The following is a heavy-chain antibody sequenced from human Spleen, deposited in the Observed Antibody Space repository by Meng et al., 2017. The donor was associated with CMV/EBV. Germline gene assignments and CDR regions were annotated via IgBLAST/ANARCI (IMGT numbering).Heavy chain of an antibody. CDR1: GGSVSSGSYY. CDR3: AREMLQHWFEP. D-gene: IGHD5-24*01. V-gene: IGHV4-61*01. Sequence: SETLSLTCTVSGGSVSSGSYYWTWIRQPPGKGLEWIGYIYYSGSTNYNPSLKSRVTILVDTSKNQFSLRLSSVTAADTAVYYCAREMLQHWFEPWGQGTLVTVSS. J-gene: IGHJ5*02. CDR2: IYYSGST.